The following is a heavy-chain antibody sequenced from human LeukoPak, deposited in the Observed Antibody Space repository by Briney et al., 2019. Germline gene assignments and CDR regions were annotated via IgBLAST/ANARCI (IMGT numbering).Heavy chain of an antibody. CDR3: ARDYGAYEVPYWYFDL. J-gene: IGHJ2*01. CDR1: GFTFSSHY. V-gene: IGHV3-11*05. D-gene: IGHD4-17*01. CDR2: ISSTSTYT. Sequence: GGSLRLSCAASGFTFSSHYMNWIRQAPGRGLEWVSYISSTSTYTKYADSVKGRFTISRDNAKNSLFLQMNSLRAEDTAVYFCARDYGAYEVPYWYFDLWGRGTLVTVSS.